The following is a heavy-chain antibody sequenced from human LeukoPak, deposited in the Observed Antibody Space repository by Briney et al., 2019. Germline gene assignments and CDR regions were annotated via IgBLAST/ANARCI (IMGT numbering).Heavy chain of an antibody. CDR2: IDPSDSYT. CDR3: PSTIPQDYEILTGYGY. Sequence: GESLKISCKGSGYSFTSYWISWVRPMPGKGLEWMGRIDPSDSYTNYSPSFQGHVTISADKSISTAYLQWSSLNASHTALYYCPSTIPQDYEILTGYGYWGQGTLVTVSS. J-gene: IGHJ4*02. D-gene: IGHD3-9*01. CDR1: GYSFTSYW. V-gene: IGHV5-10-1*01.